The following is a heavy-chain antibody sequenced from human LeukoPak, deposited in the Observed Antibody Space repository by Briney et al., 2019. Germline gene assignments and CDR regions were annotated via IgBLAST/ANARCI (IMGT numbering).Heavy chain of an antibody. J-gene: IGHJ5*02. CDR1: GFTFDDYA. Sequence: PGGSLRLSCAASGFTFDDYAMHWVRQAPGKGLEWVSGISWNSGSIGYADSVKGRFTISRDNAKNTLYLQMNSLRAEDTAVYYCVRDRIYGGKNWFDPWGQGTLVTVSS. CDR2: ISWNSGSI. V-gene: IGHV3-9*01. D-gene: IGHD4-23*01. CDR3: VRDRIYGGKNWFDP.